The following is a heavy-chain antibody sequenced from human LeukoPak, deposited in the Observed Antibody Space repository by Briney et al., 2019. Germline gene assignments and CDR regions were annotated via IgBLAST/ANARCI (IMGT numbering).Heavy chain of an antibody. CDR3: ADMGGSGYFDY. CDR2: ISGSGGST. Sequence: QPGGSLRLPCAASGFTFSSYAMSWVRQAPGEGLEWVSAISGSGGSTYYADSVKGRFTISRDNSKNTLYLQMNSLRAEDTAVYYCADMGGSGYFDYWGQRTLVTVSS. J-gene: IGHJ4*02. V-gene: IGHV3-23*01. CDR1: GFTFSSYA. D-gene: IGHD5-12*01.